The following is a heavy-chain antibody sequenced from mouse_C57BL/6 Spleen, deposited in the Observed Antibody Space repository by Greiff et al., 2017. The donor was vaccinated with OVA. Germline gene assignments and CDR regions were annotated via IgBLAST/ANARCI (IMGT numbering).Heavy chain of an antibody. J-gene: IGHJ2*01. D-gene: IGHD1-1*01. CDR1: GFTFSSYA. CDR3: ASDTTVVALYYFDY. CDR2: ISDGGSYT. Sequence: EVQRVESGGGLVKPGGSLKLSCAASGFTFSSYAMSWVSQTPEKRLEWVGTISDGGSYTYYTDNVKGRCTISSDNAKNNLYLQMSNLKSEDTAIYFCASDTTVVALYYFDYWGQGTTLTVSS. V-gene: IGHV5-4*01.